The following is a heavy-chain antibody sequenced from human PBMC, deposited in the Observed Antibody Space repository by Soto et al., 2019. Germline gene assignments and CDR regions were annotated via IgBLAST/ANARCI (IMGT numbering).Heavy chain of an antibody. CDR1: GGTFSSYA. V-gene: IGHV1-69*01. D-gene: IGHD6-13*01. CDR3: ARNPREQQLPYYYYYGMDV. Sequence: QVPLVQSGAEVKKPGSSVKVSCKASGGTFSSYAISWVRQAPGQGLEWMGGIIPIFGTANYAQKFQGRVTITADESTSTAYMELSSLRSEDTAVYYCARNPREQQLPYYYYYGMDVWGQGTTVTVSS. CDR2: IIPIFGTA. J-gene: IGHJ6*02.